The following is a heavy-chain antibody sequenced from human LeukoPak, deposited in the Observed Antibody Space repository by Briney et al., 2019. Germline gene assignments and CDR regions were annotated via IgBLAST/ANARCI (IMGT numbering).Heavy chain of an antibody. Sequence: SETLSLTCTVSGGSISSHYWSWIRRPPGKGLEWIGYIYYSGSTNYNPPLKSRVTISADTSKNQFSLKLSSVTAADTAVYYCVRVRAAAGTMGPRDFDYWGQGTLVTVSS. CDR1: GGSISSHY. D-gene: IGHD6-13*01. CDR3: VRVRAAAGTMGPRDFDY. J-gene: IGHJ4*02. CDR2: IYYSGST. V-gene: IGHV4-59*11.